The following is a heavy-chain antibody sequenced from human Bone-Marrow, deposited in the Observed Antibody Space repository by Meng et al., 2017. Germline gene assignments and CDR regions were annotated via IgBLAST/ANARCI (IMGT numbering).Heavy chain of an antibody. CDR2: IDPKSGDT. CDR1: GYNFPDYW. CDR3: ARDEDISAAGKLFGDY. J-gene: IGHJ4*02. Sequence: QAQLVQAGAEVKNPGASVKVSCKPSGYNFPDYWLHWVRRAPGQGLEWMGRIDPKSGDTHYAQRFQGRVTMTGDTSISTAYMELSGLRSDDTAMYYCARDEDISAAGKLFGDYWGQGTLVTVSS. D-gene: IGHD6-13*01. V-gene: IGHV1-2*06.